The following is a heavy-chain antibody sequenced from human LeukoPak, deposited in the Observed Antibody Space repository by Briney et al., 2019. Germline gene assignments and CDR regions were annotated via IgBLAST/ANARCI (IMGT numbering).Heavy chain of an antibody. J-gene: IGHJ4*02. CDR3: ARGGGTLDY. Sequence: SETLSLTCTVSGDSISSYYWSWIRQPPGKGLEWIGYIYDSGKTNYNASLISRVTISVDTSKNQFSLKLTSVTPADTAVYYCARGGGTLDYWGQGTLVTVTS. V-gene: IGHV4-59*01. CDR1: GDSISSYY. CDR2: IYDSGKT. D-gene: IGHD3-16*01.